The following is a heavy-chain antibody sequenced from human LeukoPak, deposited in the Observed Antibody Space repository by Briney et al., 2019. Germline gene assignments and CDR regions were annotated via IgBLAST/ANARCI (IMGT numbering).Heavy chain of an antibody. D-gene: IGHD5-24*01. CDR2: IYYSGST. V-gene: IGHV4-59*01. CDR1: GGTISSYY. J-gene: IGHJ2*01. CDR3: ARGNTEMATKQWYFDL. Sequence: SETLSLTCTVSGGTISSYYWSWIRQPPGKGLEWSGYIYYSGSTNYNPSLKSRVTISVDPSKNQFSLKLSSVTAANTAVYYCARGNTEMATKQWYFDLWGRGTLVTVSS.